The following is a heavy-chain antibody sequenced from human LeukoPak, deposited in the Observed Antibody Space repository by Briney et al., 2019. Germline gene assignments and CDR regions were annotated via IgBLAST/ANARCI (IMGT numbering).Heavy chain of an antibody. CDR3: ARGDTAMVTRSNYYYFDY. D-gene: IGHD5-18*01. CDR2: ISAYNGNT. V-gene: IGHV1-18*01. CDR1: GYTFTSYG. Sequence: ASVKVSCKASGYTFTSYGISWVRQAPGQGLEWMGWISAYNGNTNYAQKLQGRVTMTTDTFTSTAYMELRSLRSDDTAVYYCARGDTAMVTRSNYYYFDYWGQGTLVTVSS. J-gene: IGHJ4*02.